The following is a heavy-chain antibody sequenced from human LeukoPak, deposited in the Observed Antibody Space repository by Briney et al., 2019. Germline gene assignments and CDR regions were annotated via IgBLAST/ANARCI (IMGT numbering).Heavy chain of an antibody. Sequence: ASVTVSFKPSVYTFTVYYMHWVRQAPGQGLGWMGWINPNSGGTNYAQKFQGRVTITRDTSISTAYMELSRLRSDDTAVYYCARGGGAAAGTLDYWGQGTLVTVSS. V-gene: IGHV1-2*02. CDR3: ARGGGAAAGTLDY. J-gene: IGHJ4*02. CDR2: INPNSGGT. D-gene: IGHD6-13*01. CDR1: VYTFTVYY.